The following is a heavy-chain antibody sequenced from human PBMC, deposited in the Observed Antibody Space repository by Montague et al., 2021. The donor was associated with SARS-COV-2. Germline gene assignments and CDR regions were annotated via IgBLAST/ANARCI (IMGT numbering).Heavy chain of an antibody. CDR3: ARRESMVRGVIITFSSPFDY. V-gene: IGHV4-39*01. Sequence: SETLSLTCTVSGGSISSSSYYWGWIRQPPGKGLEWIGSIYYSGSTYYNPSLKSRVTISVDTSKNQFSLKLSSVTAADTAEYYCARRESMVRGVIITFSSPFDYWGQGTLVTVSS. D-gene: IGHD3-10*01. CDR2: IYYSGST. CDR1: GGSISSSSYY. J-gene: IGHJ4*02.